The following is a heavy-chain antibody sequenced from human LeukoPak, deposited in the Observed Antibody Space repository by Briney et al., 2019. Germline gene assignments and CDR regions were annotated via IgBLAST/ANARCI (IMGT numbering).Heavy chain of an antibody. CDR2: ISNDGRTT. CDR3: VKDLAGSIDC. D-gene: IGHD6-19*01. CDR1: GFTFSRFF. Sequence: GGSLRLSCAASGFTFSRFFMHLVRHAPEKGLVWVSLISNDGRTTRYADSVKGRFTISRDNAKNTLYLEMNSLRAEDTAVYFCVKDLAGSIDCWGQGTLATVSS. J-gene: IGHJ4*02. V-gene: IGHV3-74*01.